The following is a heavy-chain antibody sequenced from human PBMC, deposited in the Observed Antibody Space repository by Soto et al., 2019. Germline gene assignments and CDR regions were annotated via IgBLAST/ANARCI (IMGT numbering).Heavy chain of an antibody. CDR2: IYHSGST. CDR3: ARDLAQYYYGSGSSAPTGWFDP. V-gene: IGHV4-30-2*01. CDR1: GGSISSGGYS. J-gene: IGHJ5*02. D-gene: IGHD3-10*01. Sequence: SETLSLTCAVSGGSISSGGYSWSWIRQPPGKGLEWIGYIYHSGSTYYNPSLKSRVTISVDRSKNQFSLELSSVTAADTAVYYCARDLAQYYYGSGSSAPTGWFDPWGQGTLVTVSS.